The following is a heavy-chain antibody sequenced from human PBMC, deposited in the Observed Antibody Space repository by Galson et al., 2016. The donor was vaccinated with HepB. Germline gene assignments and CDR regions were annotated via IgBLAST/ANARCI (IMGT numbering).Heavy chain of an antibody. CDR3: ARGKIDYYAMNV. CDR1: GDSVSSNSAA. CDR2: TSFRANWFN. J-gene: IGHJ6*02. Sequence: AISGDSVSSNSAAWNWIRQSPSRGLEWLGRTSFRANWFNEYAESVKSRISINADTAKNQFSLQLNSVTPEDTALYYCARGKIDYYAMNVWGQGTTVTVSS. D-gene: IGHD2/OR15-2a*01. V-gene: IGHV6-1*01.